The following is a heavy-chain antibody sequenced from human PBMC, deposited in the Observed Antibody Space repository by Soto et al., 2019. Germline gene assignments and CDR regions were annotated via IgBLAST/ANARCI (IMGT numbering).Heavy chain of an antibody. CDR2: IYYSGST. V-gene: IGHV4-59*01. CDR3: ARTRRTLVTNWFDP. J-gene: IGHJ5*02. D-gene: IGHD2-15*01. CDR1: GGSISSYY. Sequence: QVQLQESGPGLVKPSETLSLTCTVSGGSISSYYWSWIRQPPGKGLEWIGYIYYSGSTNYNPSLKSRVTIAVDTSQNQSSLKLSSVTAADTAVYDCARTRRTLVTNWFDPGGQGTLVTVSA.